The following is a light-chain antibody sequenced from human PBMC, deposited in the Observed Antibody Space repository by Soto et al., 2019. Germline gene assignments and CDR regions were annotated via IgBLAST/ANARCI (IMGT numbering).Light chain of an antibody. V-gene: IGKV3-11*01. CDR2: DKY. CDR3: NQRKSWHRT. Sequence: EILLTQSSGTLSLHSGQRDTLCCRASQTVSNKLAWYQHKPGQDTRIIIYDKYNRATGITARFSGSGSGTDFTLTISRIEPEDFAVYYCNQRKSWHRTFGQGKKLDIK. CDR1: QTVSNK. J-gene: IGKJ1*01.